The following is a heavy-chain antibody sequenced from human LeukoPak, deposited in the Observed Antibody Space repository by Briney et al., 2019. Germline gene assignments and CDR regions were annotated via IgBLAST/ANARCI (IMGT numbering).Heavy chain of an antibody. J-gene: IGHJ3*02. D-gene: IGHD3-9*01. V-gene: IGHV1-69*06. CDR3: ARGEKEYFDWLRDAFDI. CDR2: IIPIFGTA. Sequence: ASVKVSCKASGYSFPTYDISWVRQAPGQGLEWMGGIIPIFGTANYAQKFQGRVTITADKSTSTAYMELSSLRSEDTAVYYCARGEKEYFDWLRDAFDIWGQGTMVTVSS. CDR1: GYSFPTYD.